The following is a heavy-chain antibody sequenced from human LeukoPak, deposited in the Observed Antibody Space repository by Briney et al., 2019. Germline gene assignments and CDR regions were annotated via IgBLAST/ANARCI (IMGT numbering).Heavy chain of an antibody. D-gene: IGHD3-10*01. CDR3: ARVWFGESDNWFDP. Sequence: PSQTLSLTCTVSGGSISSGDYYWSWIRQPPGKGLEWIGYIYYSGSTYYNPSLKSRVTISADTSKNQFSLKLSSVTAADTAVYYCARVWFGESDNWFDPWGQGTLVTVSS. J-gene: IGHJ5*02. CDR2: IYYSGST. CDR1: GGSISSGDYY. V-gene: IGHV4-30-4*01.